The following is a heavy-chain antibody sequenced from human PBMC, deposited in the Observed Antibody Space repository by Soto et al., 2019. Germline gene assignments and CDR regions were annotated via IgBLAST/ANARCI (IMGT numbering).Heavy chain of an antibody. Sequence: EVQLLESGGGLVQPGGSLRLSCAASGFTFSNHAMSWVRQTPGEGLEWVSGISFSGDNTYYADSVRGRFTVSRDNSKSTLYLQMNSLRAEDTAVYYCAKRFTLFGVNKLSPDVDYWVQGTLVTVSS. CDR3: AKRFTLFGVNKLSPDVDY. J-gene: IGHJ4*02. V-gene: IGHV3-23*01. D-gene: IGHD3-3*01. CDR1: GFTFSNHA. CDR2: ISFSGDNT.